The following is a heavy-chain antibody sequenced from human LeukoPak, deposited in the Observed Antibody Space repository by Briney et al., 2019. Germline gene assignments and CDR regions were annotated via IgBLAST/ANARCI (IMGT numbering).Heavy chain of an antibody. Sequence: GGSLRLSCAASGFTFSSYGMNWVRQAPGKGLEWVSAIDAAGDNTWYADSVKGRFTVSRDNSKNTLFVQMNSLRAEDTAMYYCARNRGGGSGYSDYWGQGTLVTVSS. CDR3: ARNRGGGSGYSDY. J-gene: IGHJ4*02. V-gene: IGHV3-23*01. CDR1: GFTFSSYG. CDR2: IDAAGDNT. D-gene: IGHD3-22*01.